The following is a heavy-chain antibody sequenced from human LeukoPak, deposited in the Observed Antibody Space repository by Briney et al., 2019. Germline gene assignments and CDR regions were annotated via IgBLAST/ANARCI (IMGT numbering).Heavy chain of an antibody. J-gene: IGHJ6*02. D-gene: IGHD3-3*01. CDR1: GGSISSSSYY. V-gene: IGHV4-39*01. CDR3: VPYYDFWSGYYRGTGMDV. CDR2: IYYSGST. Sequence: SETLSLTCTVSGGSISSSSYYWGWIRQPPGKGLEWIGSIYYSGSTYYNPSLKSRVTISVDTSKNQFSLKLSSVTAADTAVYYCVPYYDFWSGYYRGTGMDVWGQGTTVTVSS.